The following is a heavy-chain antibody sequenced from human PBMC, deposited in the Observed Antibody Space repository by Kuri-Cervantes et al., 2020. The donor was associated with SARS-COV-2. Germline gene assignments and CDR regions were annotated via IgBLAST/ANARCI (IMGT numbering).Heavy chain of an antibody. J-gene: IGHJ4*02. CDR1: GFIFSSYW. CDR3: ARESRYVYGEFDF. Sequence: ETLSLTCAASGFIFSSYWMSWARQVPGKGLEWVANIKQRGNEKYYVDSVKGRFTISRDNAQNSLYLEMNSLRGEDTAVYYCARESRYVYGEFDFWGQGTLVTVSS. V-gene: IGHV3-7*03. D-gene: IGHD5-18*01. CDR2: IKQRGNEK.